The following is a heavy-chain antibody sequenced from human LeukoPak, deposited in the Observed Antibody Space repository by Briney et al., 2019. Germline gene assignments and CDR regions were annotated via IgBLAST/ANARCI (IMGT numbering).Heavy chain of an antibody. CDR3: AKGRGQWLVTAFDI. Sequence: GGSLRLSCAASGFTFSSYAMSWVRQAPGKGLEWVSGISGSGGNTYYADSVKGRFSISRDSSKNTLDLQMSSLRAEDTAVYYCAKGRGQWLVTAFDIWGHGTMVTVAS. J-gene: IGHJ3*02. CDR2: ISGSGGNT. V-gene: IGHV3-23*01. D-gene: IGHD6-19*01. CDR1: GFTFSSYA.